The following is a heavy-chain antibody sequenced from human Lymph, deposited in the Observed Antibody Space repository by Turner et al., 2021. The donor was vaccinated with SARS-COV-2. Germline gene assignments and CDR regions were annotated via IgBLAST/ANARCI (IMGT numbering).Heavy chain of an antibody. CDR2: IKQDGSEK. CDR1: GFTFSYYW. V-gene: IGHV3-7*01. J-gene: IGHJ4*02. Sequence: EVQLVESGGGLVQPGGSLRLSCAASGFTFSYYWMSWVRQAPGKGLEWVAYIKQDGSEKYYVDSVKGRFTISRDNAKNSLFLQMNSLRAEDTAVYYCARMGSSSWYFDYWGQGTLVTVSS. CDR3: ARMGSSSWYFDY. D-gene: IGHD1-26*01.